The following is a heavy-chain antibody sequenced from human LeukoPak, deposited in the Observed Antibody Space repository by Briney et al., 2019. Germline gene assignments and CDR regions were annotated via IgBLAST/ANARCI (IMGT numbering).Heavy chain of an antibody. CDR3: AREGAVAGRYFDY. D-gene: IGHD6-19*01. J-gene: IGHJ4*02. CDR2: IFHSQTT. CDR1: GSSISGLYY. Sequence: SETLSLTCTVSGSSISGLYYWAWIRQPPGRGLEWIGNIFHSQTTYYNPSLQSRVTISVDTSKNQFSLKLTSVTAADTAVYYCAREGAVAGRYFDYWGQGTLVTVSS. V-gene: IGHV4-38-2*02.